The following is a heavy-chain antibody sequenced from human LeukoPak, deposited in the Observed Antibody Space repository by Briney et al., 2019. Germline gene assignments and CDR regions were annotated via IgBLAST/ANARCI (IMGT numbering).Heavy chain of an antibody. CDR1: GGSISSGDYY. J-gene: IGHJ4*02. V-gene: IGHV4-30-4*08. D-gene: IGHD6-19*01. Sequence: PSQTLSLTCTVSGGSISSGDYYWSWIRQPPGKGLEWIGYIYYSGSTYYNPSLKSRVTISVDTSKNQFSLKLSSVTAADTAVYYCARGDHIAVADPFDYWGQGTLVTVSS. CDR3: ARGDHIAVADPFDY. CDR2: IYYSGST.